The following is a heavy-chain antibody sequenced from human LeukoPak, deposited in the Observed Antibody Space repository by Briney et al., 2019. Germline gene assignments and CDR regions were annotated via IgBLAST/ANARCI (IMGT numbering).Heavy chain of an antibody. CDR2: ISGSGGST. V-gene: IGHV3-23*01. Sequence: SCKASGYTFTSYAMSWVRQAPGKGLEWVSAISGSGGSTYYADSVKGRFTISRDNSRNTLYLQMNSLRAEDTAVYYCAKEAVAGFVDYWGQGTLVTVSS. J-gene: IGHJ4*02. CDR3: AKEAVAGFVDY. CDR1: GYTFTSYA. D-gene: IGHD6-19*01.